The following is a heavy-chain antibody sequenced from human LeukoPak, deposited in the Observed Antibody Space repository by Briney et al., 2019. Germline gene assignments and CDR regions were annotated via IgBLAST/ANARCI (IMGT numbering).Heavy chain of an antibody. D-gene: IGHD6-13*01. CDR1: GFTFSSYA. CDR3: AKGTYSSSWHLYYFDY. CDR2: ISGGGGST. J-gene: IGHJ4*02. V-gene: IGHV3-23*01. Sequence: PGGSLRLSCAGSGFTFSSYAMSWVRQAPGKGLEWVSVISGGGGSTYYADSVKGRFTISRDNSANTLSLQMNSLRAEDTAVYYCAKGTYSSSWHLYYFDYWGQGTLVTVSS.